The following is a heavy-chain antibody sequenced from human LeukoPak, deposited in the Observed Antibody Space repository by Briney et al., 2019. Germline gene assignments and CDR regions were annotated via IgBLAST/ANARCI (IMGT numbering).Heavy chain of an antibody. V-gene: IGHV3-11*04. J-gene: IGHJ4*02. CDR3: ARDLEDVNYDFWSGLDY. Sequence: GGSLRLSCAASGFTFSDYYMSWIRQAPGKGLEWVSYISSSGSTIYYADSVKGRFTISRDNAKNSLYLQMNSLRAEDTAVYYCARDLEDVNYDFWSGLDYWGQGTLVTVSS. CDR2: ISSSGSTI. D-gene: IGHD3-3*01. CDR1: GFTFSDYY.